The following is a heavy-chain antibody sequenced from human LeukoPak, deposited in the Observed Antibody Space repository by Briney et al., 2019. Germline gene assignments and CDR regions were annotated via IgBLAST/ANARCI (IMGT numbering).Heavy chain of an antibody. V-gene: IGHV3-30*18. CDR2: ISYDGSNK. CDR3: AKTKGAMVRGVITSFDY. J-gene: IGHJ4*02. D-gene: IGHD3-10*01. CDR1: GFTFSSYG. Sequence: PGRSLRLSCAASGFTFSSYGMHWVRQAPGKGLEWVAVISYDGSNKYYADSVKGRFTISRDNSKNTLYLQMNSLRAEDTAVYYCAKTKGAMVRGVITSFDYWGQGTMLTVSS.